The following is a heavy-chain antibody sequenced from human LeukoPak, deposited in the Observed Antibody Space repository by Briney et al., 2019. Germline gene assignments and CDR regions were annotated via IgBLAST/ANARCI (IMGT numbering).Heavy chain of an antibody. CDR3: ARSGPLDFWSGYYEYYFDY. CDR2: INPNSGGT. D-gene: IGHD3-3*01. J-gene: IGHJ4*02. CDR1: GYTFTGYY. V-gene: IGHV1-2*02. Sequence: GASVKVSCKASGYTFTGYYMHWVRQAPGQGLEWMGWINPNSGGTNYAQKFQGRVTMTRDTSISTAYMELSRLRSDDTAVYYCARSGPLDFWSGYYEYYFDYWGQGTLVTVPS.